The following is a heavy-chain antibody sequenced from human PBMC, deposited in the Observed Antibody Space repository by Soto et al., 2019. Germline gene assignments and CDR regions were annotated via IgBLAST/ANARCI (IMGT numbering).Heavy chain of an antibody. CDR3: AKDRVVVITTGVDY. J-gene: IGHJ4*02. V-gene: IGHV3-23*01. CDR2: ISGSGGST. CDR1: GFTFSSYA. Sequence: EVQLLESGGGLVQPGGSLRLSCAASGFTFSSYAMSWVRQAPGKGLEWVSAISGSGGSTYYADSVKGRFTISRDNSKNTLYLQMNSLRAVDTAVYYCAKDRVVVITTGVDYWGQGTLVIVSS. D-gene: IGHD3-22*01.